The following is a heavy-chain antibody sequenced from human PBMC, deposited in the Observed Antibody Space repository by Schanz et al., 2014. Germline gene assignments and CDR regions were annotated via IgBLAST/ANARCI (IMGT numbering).Heavy chain of an antibody. J-gene: IGHJ3*02. Sequence: EGQLAESGGGLVQPGGSLRLSCAVSGFTVSSNHMSWVRQAPGKGLEWVSVIYSGIGAYYADSVKDRFTVSRDNSKNTVYLQMNRLRAEDTAVYYCARDLPYCDGGKCYSDGFDIWGQGTLVTISS. CDR1: GFTVSSNH. CDR2: IYSGIGA. D-gene: IGHD2-21*01. V-gene: IGHV3-66*01. CDR3: ARDLPYCDGGKCYSDGFDI.